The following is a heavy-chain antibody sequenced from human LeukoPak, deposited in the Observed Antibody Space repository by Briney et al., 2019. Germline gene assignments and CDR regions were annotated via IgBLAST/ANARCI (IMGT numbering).Heavy chain of an antibody. CDR2: ISANGRST. J-gene: IGHJ4*02. Sequence: GGSLRLSCAASGFTVSSYSMHWVRQAPGKGLDFVSAISANGRSTYYASSVKGRFTISRDNSKNTLYLQMGSLRAEDLAVYYCARVGLGSGFDYWGQGTLVTASS. CDR1: GFTVSSYS. V-gene: IGHV3-64*01. D-gene: IGHD1-26*01. CDR3: ARVGLGSGFDY.